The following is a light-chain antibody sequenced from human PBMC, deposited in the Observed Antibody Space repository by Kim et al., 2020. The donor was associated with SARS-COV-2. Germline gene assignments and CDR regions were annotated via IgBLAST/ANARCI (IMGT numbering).Light chain of an antibody. V-gene: IGLV2-14*03. CDR2: DVS. CDR3: SSNTSSSTSVV. J-gene: IGLJ2*01. Sequence: QSALTQPASVSGSPGQSITISCTGTSSDVGGHNYVSWYQQHPGKAPKLMIYDVSYRPSGVSNRFSGSKSGNTASLTISGLQAEDEADYYCSSNTSSSTSVVFGGGTQLTVL. CDR1: SSDVGGHNY.